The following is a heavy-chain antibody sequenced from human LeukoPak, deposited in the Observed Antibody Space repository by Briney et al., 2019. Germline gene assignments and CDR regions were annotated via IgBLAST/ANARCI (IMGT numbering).Heavy chain of an antibody. V-gene: IGHV3-74*01. D-gene: IGHD2-15*01. Sequence: GGSLRLSCAASGFTFSSYWMHWVRQAPGKGLVWVSRINTDGSSTNYADSVKGRFTISRDNAKNSLFLRMNSLRGEDTAVYYCARALVGDGSSTYWGQGTLVTVSS. CDR3: ARALVGDGSSTY. CDR2: INTDGSST. J-gene: IGHJ4*02. CDR1: GFTFSSYW.